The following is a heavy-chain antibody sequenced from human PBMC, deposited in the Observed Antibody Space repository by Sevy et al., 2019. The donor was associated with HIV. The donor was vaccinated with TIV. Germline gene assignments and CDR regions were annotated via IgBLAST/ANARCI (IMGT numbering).Heavy chain of an antibody. J-gene: IGHJ6*02. V-gene: IGHV4-39*01. CDR1: GGSISSSSYY. D-gene: IGHD2-15*01. CDR2: IYYSGST. CDR3: ARHGPLGYCSGGSCYGYYYYGMDV. Sequence: SETLSLTCTVSGGSISSSSYYWGWIRQPPGKGLEWIGSIYYSGSTYYNPSLQSRVTISVDTSKNQFSLKLSSVTAADTAVYYCARHGPLGYCSGGSCYGYYYYGMDVWGQGTTVTVSS.